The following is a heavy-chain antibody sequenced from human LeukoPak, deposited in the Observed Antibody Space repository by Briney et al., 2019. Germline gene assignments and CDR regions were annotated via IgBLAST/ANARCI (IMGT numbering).Heavy chain of an antibody. CDR2: IIPILGIA. D-gene: IGHD6-13*01. CDR1: GGTFSSYA. J-gene: IGHJ6*02. CDR3: ARLLLAAAGEHYYYYGMDV. Sequence: SVKVSCKASGGTFSSYAISWVRQAPGQGLEWMGRIIPILGIANYAQKFQGRVTITADKSTSTAYMELSSLRSEDTAVYYCARLLLAAAGEHYYYYGMDVWGQGTTVTVSS. V-gene: IGHV1-69*04.